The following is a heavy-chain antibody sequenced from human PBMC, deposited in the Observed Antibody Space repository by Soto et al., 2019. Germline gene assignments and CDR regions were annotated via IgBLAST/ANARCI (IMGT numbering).Heavy chain of an antibody. D-gene: IGHD5-18*01. Sequence: ASVKVSCKASGYTFTGYYMNWVRQAPGQGLEWMGWINPNSGGTNYAQKFQGRVTMTRDTSSSTAYMELSRLRSDDTAVYYCARDLRKQLWTIDCWGQGTLVTVSS. CDR1: GYTFTGYY. J-gene: IGHJ4*02. CDR3: ARDLRKQLWTIDC. CDR2: INPNSGGT. V-gene: IGHV1-2*02.